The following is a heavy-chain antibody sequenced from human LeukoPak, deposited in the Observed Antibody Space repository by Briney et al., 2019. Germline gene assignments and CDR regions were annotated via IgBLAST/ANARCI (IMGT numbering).Heavy chain of an antibody. V-gene: IGHV1-69*04. Sequence: GASVKVSCKASGGTFISYAISWVRQAPGQGLEWMGRIIPILGIANYVQKFQGRVTITADKSTSTAYMELSSLRSEDTAVYYCARDSDGIAVAGTMDYWGQGTLVTVSS. J-gene: IGHJ4*02. CDR1: GGTFISYA. CDR2: IIPILGIA. D-gene: IGHD6-19*01. CDR3: ARDSDGIAVAGTMDY.